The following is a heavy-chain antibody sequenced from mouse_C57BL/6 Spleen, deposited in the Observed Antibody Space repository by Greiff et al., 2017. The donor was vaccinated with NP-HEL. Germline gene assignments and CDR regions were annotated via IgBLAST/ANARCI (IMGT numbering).Heavy chain of an antibody. Sequence: VQLQQPGAELVRPGSSVKLSCKASGYTFTSYWMHWVKQRPIQGLEWIGNIDPSDSETHYNQKFKDKATLTVDKSSSTDYMQLSSLTSEDSAVYCCARRGYYDAMDYWGQGTSVTVSS. V-gene: IGHV1-52*01. CDR1: GYTFTSYW. CDR2: IDPSDSET. CDR3: ARRGYYDAMDY. J-gene: IGHJ4*01.